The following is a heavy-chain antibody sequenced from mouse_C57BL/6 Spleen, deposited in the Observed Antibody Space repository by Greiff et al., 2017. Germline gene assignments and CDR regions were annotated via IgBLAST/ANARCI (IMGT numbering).Heavy chain of an antibody. CDR3: TRSYGHYEAWFAY. CDR2: IDPETGGT. D-gene: IGHD2-1*01. CDR1: GYTFTDYE. Sequence: QVQLQQSGAELVRPGASVTLSCKASGYTFTDYEMHWVKQTPVHGLEWIGAIDPETGGTAYNQKFKGKAILTADKSSSTAYMELRSLTSEDSAVYYCTRSYGHYEAWFAYWGQGTLVTVSA. J-gene: IGHJ3*01. V-gene: IGHV1-15*01.